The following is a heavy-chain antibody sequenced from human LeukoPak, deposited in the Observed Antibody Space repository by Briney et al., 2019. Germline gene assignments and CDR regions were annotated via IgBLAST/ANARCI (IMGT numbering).Heavy chain of an antibody. V-gene: IGHV3-30*04. CDR1: GFTFSSYA. CDR3: AKERSGLGIQLWLDY. J-gene: IGHJ4*02. Sequence: GGSLRLSCAASGFTFSSYAMHWVRQAPGKGLEWVAVISYDGSNKYYADSVKGRFTISRDNSKNTLYLQMNSLRAEDTAVYCCAKERSGLGIQLWLDYWGQGTLVTVSS. CDR2: ISYDGSNK. D-gene: IGHD5-18*01.